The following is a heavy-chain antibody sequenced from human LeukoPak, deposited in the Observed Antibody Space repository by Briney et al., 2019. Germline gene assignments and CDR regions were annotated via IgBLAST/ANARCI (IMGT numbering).Heavy chain of an antibody. V-gene: IGHV3-23*01. J-gene: IGHJ4*02. CDR1: GLIFRNYA. Sequence: GGSLRLSCTASGLIFRNYAMTWVRQAPRKGLEWVSTISGDGTETFYADSVKGRFTISRDNSKNTHYLQMSSLRAEDTGIYYCAKDQRWKSPHYLDSWGQGTLVTVSS. CDR2: ISGDGTET. D-gene: IGHD1-1*01. CDR3: AKDQRWKSPHYLDS.